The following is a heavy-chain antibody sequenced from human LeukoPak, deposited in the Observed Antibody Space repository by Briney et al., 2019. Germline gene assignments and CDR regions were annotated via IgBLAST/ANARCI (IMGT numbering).Heavy chain of an antibody. D-gene: IGHD2-21*02. CDR3: AKDSGIVVVTAANYFDY. V-gene: IGHV3-30*18. J-gene: IGHJ4*02. CDR2: ISYDGSKK. CDR1: GFTFSSYG. Sequence: GGSLRLSCAASGFTFSSYGMHWVRQAPGKGLEWVAVISYDGSKKYYADSVKGRFTISRDNSKSTLYLQMNSLRAEDTAVYYCAKDSGIVVVTAANYFDYWGQGTLVTVSS.